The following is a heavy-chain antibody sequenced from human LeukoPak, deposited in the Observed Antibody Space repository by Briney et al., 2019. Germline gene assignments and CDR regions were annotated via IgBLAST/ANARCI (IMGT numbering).Heavy chain of an antibody. Sequence: TGGSLRLSCAASGFTFSSYSMNWVRQAPGKGLEWVSSISSSSSYIYYADSVKGRFTISRDNAKNSLYLQMNSLRAEDTAVYYCARDSGDYSDAFDIWGQGTMVTVSS. V-gene: IGHV3-21*01. CDR3: ARDSGDYSDAFDI. J-gene: IGHJ3*02. D-gene: IGHD5-12*01. CDR1: GFTFSSYS. CDR2: ISSSSSYI.